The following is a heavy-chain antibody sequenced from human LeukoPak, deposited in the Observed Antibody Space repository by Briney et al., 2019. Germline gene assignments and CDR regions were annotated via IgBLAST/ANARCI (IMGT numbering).Heavy chain of an antibody. V-gene: IGHV1-18*01. D-gene: IGHD5-12*01. CDR1: GYSFPSYG. CDR3: ARGVGYSGHDFGNYYYYYYMDV. Sequence: ASVKVSCKASGYSFPSYGISWVRQAPGQGLEWMGWISGNKGNTNYAQKLQGRVTMTTDTSTRTAYMELRSLRSDDTAVYYCARGVGYSGHDFGNYYYYYYMDVWGKGTTVTISS. J-gene: IGHJ6*03. CDR2: ISGNKGNT.